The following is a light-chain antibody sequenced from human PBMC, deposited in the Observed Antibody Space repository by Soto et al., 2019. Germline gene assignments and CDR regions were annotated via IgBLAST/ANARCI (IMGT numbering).Light chain of an antibody. CDR3: QQYKDLPHT. V-gene: IGKV3-15*01. CDR1: QSVSDY. CDR2: GAS. J-gene: IGKJ1*01. Sequence: ETLITQSPATLSVSPGERATLSCRASQSVSDYLAWYQQRPGQAPRLLIFGASTRATGFPARFSGSGAGTDCTLTISSLQSEDVAVYYCQQYKDLPHTFGQGTQVDIK.